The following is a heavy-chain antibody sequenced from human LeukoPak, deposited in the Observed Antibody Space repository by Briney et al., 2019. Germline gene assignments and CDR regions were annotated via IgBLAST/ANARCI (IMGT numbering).Heavy chain of an antibody. V-gene: IGHV4-59*01. CDR3: ASSYDTNARSDY. CDR1: GGSISSYY. Sequence: PSETLSLTCTVSGGSISSYYWSWIRQPPGKGLEWIGYIYYSGSTDYNPSLKSRVTISVDTSKNQFSLKLSSVTAADTAVYYCASSYDTNARSDYWGQGTLVTVSS. D-gene: IGHD3-22*01. CDR2: IYYSGST. J-gene: IGHJ4*02.